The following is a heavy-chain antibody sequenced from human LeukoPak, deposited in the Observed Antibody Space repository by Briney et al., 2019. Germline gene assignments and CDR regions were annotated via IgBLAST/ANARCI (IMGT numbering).Heavy chain of an antibody. D-gene: IGHD2-21*02. CDR1: GGSISSNY. V-gene: IGHV4-59*01. CDR2: ICYSGST. Sequence: SETLSLTCTVSGGSISSNYWSWIRQPPGKGPEWVGYICYSGSTNYNPSLKSRVTISVDTSKNQFSLKLSSVTAADTAVYYCARVAYCGGDCYFSYGMDVWGQGTTVTVSS. CDR3: ARVAYCGGDCYFSYGMDV. J-gene: IGHJ6*02.